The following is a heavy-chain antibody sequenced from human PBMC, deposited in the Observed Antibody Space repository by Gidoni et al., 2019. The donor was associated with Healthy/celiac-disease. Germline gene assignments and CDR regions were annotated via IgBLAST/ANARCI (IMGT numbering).Heavy chain of an antibody. J-gene: IGHJ3*02. Sequence: QVQLQESGPGLVKPSETLSLTSLLPGGSISSYYWSWIRQPPGKGLEWIGYIYYSGSTNYNPSHESRVTISVDTSKNQFSLKLSSVTAADTAVYYCARGLGPGAFDIWGQGTMVTVSS. CDR1: GGSISSYY. V-gene: IGHV4-59*01. D-gene: IGHD7-27*01. CDR3: ARGLGPGAFDI. CDR2: IYYSGST.